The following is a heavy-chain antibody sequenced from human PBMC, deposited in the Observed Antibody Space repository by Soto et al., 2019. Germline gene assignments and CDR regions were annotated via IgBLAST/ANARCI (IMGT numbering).Heavy chain of an antibody. CDR1: GASISSGGHY. Sequence: QVQLQESGPGLVKPSQTLSLTCTVSGASISSGGHYWSWIRQHPGKGLEWIGYIYYSGSTYYNPSRKSRLAISVDTSKNQFSLNLNSVTAADTAVYYCARAPRGFLWNFDYWSQGTLVTVSS. D-gene: IGHD3-3*01. CDR3: ARAPRGFLWNFDY. V-gene: IGHV4-31*03. J-gene: IGHJ4*02. CDR2: IYYSGST.